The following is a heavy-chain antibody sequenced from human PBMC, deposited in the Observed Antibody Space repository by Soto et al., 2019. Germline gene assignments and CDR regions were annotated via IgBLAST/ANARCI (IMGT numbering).Heavy chain of an antibody. CDR1: GFTFSSYA. Sequence: GGSLRLSCAASGFTFSSYAMHWVRQAPGKGLEYVSAISSNGGSTYYANSVKGRFTISRDNSKNTLYLQMGSLRAEDMAVYYCARTEMITFGGYDYWGQGTLVTVSS. CDR2: ISSNGGST. CDR3: ARTEMITFGGYDY. V-gene: IGHV3-64*01. D-gene: IGHD3-16*01. J-gene: IGHJ4*02.